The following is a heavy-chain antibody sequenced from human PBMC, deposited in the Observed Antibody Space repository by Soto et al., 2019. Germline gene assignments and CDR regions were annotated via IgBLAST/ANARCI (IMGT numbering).Heavy chain of an antibody. CDR3: ARSPRGPAAMRGLGDY. CDR2: IYYSGST. CDR1: GGSISSYY. V-gene: IGHV4-59*01. Sequence: SETLSLTCTVSGGSISSYYWSWIRQPPGKGLEWIGYIYYSGSTNYNPSLKSRVTISVDTSKNQFSLKLSSVTAADTAVYYCARSPRGPAAMRGLGDYWGQGTLVTVSS. D-gene: IGHD2-2*01. J-gene: IGHJ4*02.